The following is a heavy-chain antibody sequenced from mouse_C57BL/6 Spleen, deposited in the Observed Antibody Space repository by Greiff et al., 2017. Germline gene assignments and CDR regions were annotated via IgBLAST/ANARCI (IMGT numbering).Heavy chain of an antibody. CDR2: INPSTGGT. CDR3: ARRGLYDGYYVDY. Sequence: VQLQQSGPELVKPGASVKISCKASGYSFTGYYMNWVKQSPEKSLEWIGEINPSTGGTTYNQKFKAKATLTVDKSSSTAYMQLKSLTSEDSAVYYCARRGLYDGYYVDYWGQGTTLTVSS. D-gene: IGHD2-3*01. CDR1: GYSFTGYY. V-gene: IGHV1-42*01. J-gene: IGHJ2*01.